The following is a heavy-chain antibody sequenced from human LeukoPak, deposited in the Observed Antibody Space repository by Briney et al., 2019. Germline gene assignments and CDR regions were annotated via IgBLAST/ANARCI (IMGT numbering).Heavy chain of an antibody. J-gene: IGHJ3*02. CDR2: IYYSGNT. CDR3: ARTKKYYDILTGYYPDAFDI. D-gene: IGHD3-9*01. V-gene: IGHV4-39*01. Sequence: PSETLSLTCTVSDGSISNSSFYWGWIRQPPGKGLEWIGNIYYSGNTYYNSSLKSRVTISVDTSKNQFSLKLSSVTAADTAVYYCARTKKYYDILTGYYPDAFDIWGQGTMVTVSS. CDR1: DGSISNSSFY.